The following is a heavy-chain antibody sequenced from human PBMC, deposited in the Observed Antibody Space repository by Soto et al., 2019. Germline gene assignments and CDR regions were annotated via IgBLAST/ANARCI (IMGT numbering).Heavy chain of an antibody. J-gene: IGHJ6*02. Sequence: GGSLRLSCAASGFTFSSYWMHWVRQAPGKGLVWVSRINSDGSSTSYADSVKGRFTISRDNAKNTLYLQMNSLRAEDTAVYYCAREYYDILTGYYPYYYYGMDVWGQATTVTVSS. V-gene: IGHV3-74*01. D-gene: IGHD3-9*01. CDR1: GFTFSSYW. CDR3: AREYYDILTGYYPYYYYGMDV. CDR2: INSDGSST.